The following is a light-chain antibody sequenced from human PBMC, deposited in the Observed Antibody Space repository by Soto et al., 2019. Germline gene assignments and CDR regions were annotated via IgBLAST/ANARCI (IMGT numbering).Light chain of an antibody. CDR2: SNN. CDR3: ATWDDSLNAVL. Sequence: QPVLTQPPSVSGAPGQRVAISCTANNSNIGSDFAVSWYRQFPGTAPKLLIYSNNLRPSGVPDRFSGSKSGTSASLAISGLQSEDEADYYCATWDDSLNAVLFGGGTKLTVL. CDR1: NSNIGSDFA. J-gene: IGLJ2*01. V-gene: IGLV1-44*01.